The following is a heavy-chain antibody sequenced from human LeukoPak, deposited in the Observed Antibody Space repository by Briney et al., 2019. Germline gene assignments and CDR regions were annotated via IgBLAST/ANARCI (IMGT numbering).Heavy chain of an antibody. CDR1: GYTFTGYY. CDR3: ARDADYYDSSGYYAFFDY. Sequence: ASVKVSCKASGYTFTGYYMHWVRQAPGQGLEWMGWINPNSGGTNYAQKFQGRVTMTRDTSISTAYMELSRLRSDDTAVYYCARDADYYDSSGYYAFFDYWGQGTLVTVSS. V-gene: IGHV1-2*02. D-gene: IGHD3-22*01. J-gene: IGHJ4*02. CDR2: INPNSGGT.